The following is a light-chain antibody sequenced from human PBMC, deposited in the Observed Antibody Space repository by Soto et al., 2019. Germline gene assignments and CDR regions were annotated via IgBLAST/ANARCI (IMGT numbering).Light chain of an antibody. J-gene: IGKJ1*01. CDR2: KVS. CDR3: LQDTYWPPRT. CDR1: QSLLYSDGNTY. V-gene: IGKV2-30*01. Sequence: DVVMTQSPLSLPVTLGQPASISCRSSQSLLYSDGNTYLSWFQQRPGQSPRRLIYKVSIRDSGVPDRFSGSGSVTDFTLKITRVEAEDVGVYYCLQDTYWPPRTFGQGTKVEIK.